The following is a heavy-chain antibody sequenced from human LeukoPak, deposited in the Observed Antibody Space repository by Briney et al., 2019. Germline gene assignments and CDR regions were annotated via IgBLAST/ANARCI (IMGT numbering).Heavy chain of an antibody. J-gene: IGHJ4*02. CDR1: GYIFTSYW. CDR3: ARLSYYGSGSSSFRY. Sequence: GESLKISFQGSGYIFTSYWIGWVRQMPGNGLECMGIIYPGDSDTRYSPSFQGQVTISADKSISTAYLQWSSLKASDTAMYYCARLSYYGSGSSSFRYWGQGTLVTVSS. CDR2: IYPGDSDT. V-gene: IGHV5-51*01. D-gene: IGHD3-10*01.